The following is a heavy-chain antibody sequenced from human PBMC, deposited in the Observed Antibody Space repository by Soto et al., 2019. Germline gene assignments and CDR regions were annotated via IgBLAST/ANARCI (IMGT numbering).Heavy chain of an antibody. CDR3: APPRPKAFDI. V-gene: IGHV3-23*01. J-gene: IGHJ3*02. Sequence: EVQLLESGGGLVQPGGSLRLSCAPPGFTFSSYAMSWVRQAPGKGLGWVSAISGSGGSTYYADSVKGRFTVSRDNSKNTLYLQMNSLRAEDTAVYYCAPPRPKAFDIWGQGTMVTVSS. CDR2: ISGSGGST. CDR1: GFTFSSYA.